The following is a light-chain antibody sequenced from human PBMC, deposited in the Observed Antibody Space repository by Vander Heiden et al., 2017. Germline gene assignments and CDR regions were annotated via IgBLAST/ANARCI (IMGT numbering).Light chain of an antibody. J-gene: IGKJ4*01. CDR2: DAA. V-gene: IGKV3-11*01. CDR3: RQRSSRAGLT. CDR1: QSVSSY. Sequence: VLTPSPATLSLSPGERATLSCRASQSVSSYLAGYQQKPGQAARSLIYDAATRAAGIPAKWSSSGSGTNVTPLISSLEPEDYAVYYCRQRSSRAGLTFGGGTKVEIK.